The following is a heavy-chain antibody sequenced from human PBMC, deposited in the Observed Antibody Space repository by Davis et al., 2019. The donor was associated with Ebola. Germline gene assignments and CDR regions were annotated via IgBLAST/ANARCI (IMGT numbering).Heavy chain of an antibody. CDR1: GYTFTSYG. J-gene: IGHJ4*02. Sequence: ASVKVSCKASGYTFTSYGISWVRQAPGQGLEWRGWISAYNGNTNYAQKLQGRVTMTTDTATTTAYMEVGSLRSDDTAVYYCAKAQFPTTSDHWGQGTLVTVSS. D-gene: IGHD1-1*01. CDR3: AKAQFPTTSDH. CDR2: ISAYNGNT. V-gene: IGHV1-18*04.